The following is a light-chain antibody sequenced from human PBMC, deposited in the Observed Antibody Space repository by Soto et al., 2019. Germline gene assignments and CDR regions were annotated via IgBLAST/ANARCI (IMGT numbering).Light chain of an antibody. J-gene: IGKJ4*01. Sequence: EIVLTQSPATLSLSPGEVATLSCRASQSVNSYLAWYRQKPGQAPRLLIYDASNRATGIPARFSGSGSGTDFTLTISSLEPEDFAVYYCQQRSCWPLTFGGGTKVEIK. CDR2: DAS. V-gene: IGKV3-11*01. CDR1: QSVNSY. CDR3: QQRSCWPLT.